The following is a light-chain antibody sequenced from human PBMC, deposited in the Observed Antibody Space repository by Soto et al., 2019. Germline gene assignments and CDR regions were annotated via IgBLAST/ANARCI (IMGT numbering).Light chain of an antibody. CDR3: QQYNNWPV. CDR2: EAL. CDR1: RSISTY. V-gene: IGKV3-11*01. Sequence: ETVLTQSPATLSLSPGERATLSCRASRSISTYLAWYQQKPGQAPRLLIYEALNRATGIPARFSGSGSGTDFTLTISSLQSEDFAVYYCQQYNNWPVFGQGTKVDIK. J-gene: IGKJ1*01.